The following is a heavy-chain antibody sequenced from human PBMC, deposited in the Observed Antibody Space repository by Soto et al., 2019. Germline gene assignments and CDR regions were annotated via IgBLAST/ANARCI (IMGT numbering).Heavy chain of an antibody. CDR3: ARSGYCSSTSCLPAEGLYYYGMDV. V-gene: IGHV1-2*04. D-gene: IGHD2-2*01. J-gene: IGHJ6*02. CDR2: INPNSGGT. Sequence: EASVKVSCKASGYTFTCYYMHWVRQAPGQGLEWMGWINPNSGGTNYAQKFQGWVTMTRDTSISTAYMELSRLRSDDTAVYYCARSGYCSSTSCLPAEGLYYYGMDVGGQGTTVTGSS. CDR1: GYTFTCYY.